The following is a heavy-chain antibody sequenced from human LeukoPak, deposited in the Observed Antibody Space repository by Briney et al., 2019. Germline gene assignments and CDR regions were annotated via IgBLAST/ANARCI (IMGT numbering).Heavy chain of an antibody. V-gene: IGHV1-18*01. D-gene: IGHD3-10*01. J-gene: IGHJ6*02. Sequence: ASVKVSCKASGYTFNSFGINWVRQAPGQGLEWMGWISPYTGDTNYAHKFQGRVTLTTDTSTNTVYMELRSLRSDDTAVYYCARAEVLLSYGHNKHCLDVWGQGTTVTVSS. CDR2: ISPYTGDT. CDR3: ARAEVLLSYGHNKHCLDV. CDR1: GYTFNSFG.